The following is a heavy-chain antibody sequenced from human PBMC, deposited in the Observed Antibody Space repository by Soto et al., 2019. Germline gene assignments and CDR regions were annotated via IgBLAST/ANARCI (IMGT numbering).Heavy chain of an antibody. V-gene: IGHV3-23*01. CDR1: GFTFSTYA. Sequence: EVQLLESGGGLVQPGGSLRLSCAAPGFTFSTYAMTWVRQAPGKGLEWVSTISGTGGSTYYADSVKGRFTISRDSSKNTLYLQMNSLRAEDTAVYYCAKGGSLKRADAFDIWGQGTMVTVSS. J-gene: IGHJ3*02. D-gene: IGHD3-10*01. CDR2: ISGTGGST. CDR3: AKGGSLKRADAFDI.